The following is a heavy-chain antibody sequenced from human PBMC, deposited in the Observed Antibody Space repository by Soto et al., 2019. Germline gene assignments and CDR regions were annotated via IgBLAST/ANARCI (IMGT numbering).Heavy chain of an antibody. CDR1: GGSISSYY. D-gene: IGHD1-26*01. CDR2: IYYSGST. CDR3: ARDHRVGATGYYYGMDV. V-gene: IGHV4-59*01. Sequence: QVQLQESGPGLVKPSETLSLTCTVSGGSISSYYWSWIRQPPGKGLEWIGYIYYSGSTNYNPSLKSRVTISVDTSKNQFSLKLSSVTAAYTAVYDCARDHRVGATGYYYGMDVWGQGTTVTVSS. J-gene: IGHJ6*02.